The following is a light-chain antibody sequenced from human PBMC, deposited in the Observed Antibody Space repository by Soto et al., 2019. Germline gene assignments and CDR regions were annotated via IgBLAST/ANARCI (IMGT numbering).Light chain of an antibody. V-gene: IGLV1-44*01. CDR3: AAWDDSLNGHAV. CDR2: NNN. Sequence: QLVLTQPPSASGTPGQRVTISCSGGNSNIGSNTVIWYQHLPGTAPKLLIYNNNQRPSGVPDRFSGSKSGTSASLAISGLQAEDEADYYCAAWDDSLNGHAVFGGGTQLTVL. J-gene: IGLJ7*01. CDR1: NSNIGSNT.